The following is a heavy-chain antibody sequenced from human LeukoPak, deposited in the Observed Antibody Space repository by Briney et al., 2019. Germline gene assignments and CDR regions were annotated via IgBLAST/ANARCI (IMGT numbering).Heavy chain of an antibody. CDR2: INGDGSST. J-gene: IGHJ6*03. V-gene: IGHV3-74*01. Sequence: GGSLRLSCAASGFTFSSYWMHWVRHAPGKGLVWVSRINGDGSSTSYADPVKGRFTISRDNSKDTLYLLMSSLRADDTAVYYCARGRGRNPSGYYYYMDVWGKGTTVTISS. D-gene: IGHD2-15*01. CDR1: GFTFSSYW. CDR3: ARGRGRNPSGYYYYMDV.